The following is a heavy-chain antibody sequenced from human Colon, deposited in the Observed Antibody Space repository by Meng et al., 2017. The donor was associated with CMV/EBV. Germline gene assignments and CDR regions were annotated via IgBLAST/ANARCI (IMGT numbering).Heavy chain of an antibody. D-gene: IGHD4-23*01. J-gene: IGHJ6*02. Sequence: GESLKIPCAASGSTFSSYAMSWVRQAPGKGLEWVSVIYSGGSSTYYADSVKGRFTISRDNSKNTLYLQMNSLRAEDTAVYYCAKASYGGNSNYYYGMDVWGQGTTVTVSS. V-gene: IGHV3-23*03. CDR3: AKASYGGNSNYYYGMDV. CDR2: IYSGGSST. CDR1: GSTFSSYA.